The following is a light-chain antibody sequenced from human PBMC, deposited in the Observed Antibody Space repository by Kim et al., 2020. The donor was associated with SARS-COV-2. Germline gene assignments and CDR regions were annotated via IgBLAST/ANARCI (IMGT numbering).Light chain of an antibody. CDR1: SSDVGGYNY. CDR3: CSYAGTYTWV. CDR2: DVT. J-gene: IGLJ3*02. V-gene: IGLV2-11*01. Sequence: QSALTQPRSVSGPPGQSVAISCTGASSDVGGYNYVSWYQQHPGKAPRLIIYDVTKRPSGVPDRFSGSKSGNTASLTISGLQAEDEADYYCCSYAGTYTWVFGGGTQLTVL.